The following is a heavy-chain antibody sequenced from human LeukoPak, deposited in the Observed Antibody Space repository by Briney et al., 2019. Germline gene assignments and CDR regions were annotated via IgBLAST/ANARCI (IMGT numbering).Heavy chain of an antibody. D-gene: IGHD2-15*01. CDR3: ARGYCSGGSCLEGFDP. J-gene: IGHJ5*02. CDR2: ISYDGSNK. V-gene: IGHV3-30*03. Sequence: GSLRLSCAASGFTFSSYGMHWVRQAPGKGLEWVAVISYDGSNKYYADSVKGRFTISRDNSKNTLYLQMNSLRAEDTAVYYCARGYCSGGSCLEGFDPWGQGTLVTVSS. CDR1: GFTFSSYG.